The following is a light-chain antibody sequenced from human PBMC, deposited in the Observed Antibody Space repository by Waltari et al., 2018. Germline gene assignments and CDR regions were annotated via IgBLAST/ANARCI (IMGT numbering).Light chain of an antibody. CDR2: VNSDGSH. J-gene: IGLJ3*02. CDR1: GEYSAYA. Sequence: LVLTQSPSASASLGASVTLTCSLPGEYSAYAIAWHQQQPLKGPRYLMTVNSDGSHKKGDGISERFSGSSSDVDRYLIISRLQSDDEADYFGQTWGTGIQVFGSGTKLTVL. V-gene: IGLV4-69*01. CDR3: QTWGTGIQV.